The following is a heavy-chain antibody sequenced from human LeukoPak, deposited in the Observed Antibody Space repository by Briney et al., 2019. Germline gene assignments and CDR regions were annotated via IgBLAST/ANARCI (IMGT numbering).Heavy chain of an antibody. CDR1: GFTFSSYA. V-gene: IGHV3-23*01. CDR2: ISGSDGGT. J-gene: IGHJ4*02. CDR3: AKERSFGTWLGDY. Sequence: PGGSLRLSCAASGFTFSSYAMTWVRQAPGKGLEWVSAISGSDGGTYYADSVKGRFTISRDNSKNTLYLQMNSLRAEDTAIYYCAKERSFGTWLGDYWGQGTLVTVSS. D-gene: IGHD2/OR15-2a*01.